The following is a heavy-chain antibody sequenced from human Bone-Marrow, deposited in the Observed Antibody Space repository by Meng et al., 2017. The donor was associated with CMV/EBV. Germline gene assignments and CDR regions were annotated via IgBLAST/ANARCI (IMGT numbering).Heavy chain of an antibody. CDR3: ARASRTLYCSSTSCHYNWFDP. V-gene: IGHV1-69*10. J-gene: IGHJ5*02. CDR2: IIPILGIA. Sequence: SVKVSCKASGGTFSSYAISWVRQAPGQGLEWMGGIIPILGIANYAQKFQGRVTITADKSTSTAYMELSSLRSEDTAVYYCARASRTLYCSSTSCHYNWFDPWGQRTLVTVSS. D-gene: IGHD2-2*01. CDR1: GGTFSSYA.